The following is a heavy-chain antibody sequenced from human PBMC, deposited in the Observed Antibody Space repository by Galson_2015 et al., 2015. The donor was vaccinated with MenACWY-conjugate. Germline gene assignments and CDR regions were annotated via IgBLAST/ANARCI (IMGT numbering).Heavy chain of an antibody. Sequence: SLRLSCAASGFTFSSYAMTWVRQAPGKGLEWVSDISGSGGGTYYADSVKGRFTTSRDNSKNTLYLQMNSLRAEDTALYYCAKGGGYSGHDLAAYSDVWGQGTLVTVSS. CDR3: AKGGGYSGHDLAAYSDV. D-gene: IGHD5-12*01. CDR1: GFTFSSYA. J-gene: IGHJ4*02. CDR2: ISGSGGGT. V-gene: IGHV3-23*01.